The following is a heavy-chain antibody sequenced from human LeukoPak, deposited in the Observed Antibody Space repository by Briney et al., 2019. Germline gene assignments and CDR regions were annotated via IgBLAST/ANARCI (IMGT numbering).Heavy chain of an antibody. CDR2: INPSGGST. D-gene: IGHD3-10*01. V-gene: IGHV1-46*01. Sequence: ASVKVSCKASGYTLSNYYMHWVRQAPGQGLEWMGVINPSGGSTSYAQKFQGRVTITADKSTSTAYMELSSLRSEDTAVYYCARESGSGSYYNDYWGQGTLVTVSS. J-gene: IGHJ4*02. CDR1: GYTLSNYY. CDR3: ARESGSGSYYNDY.